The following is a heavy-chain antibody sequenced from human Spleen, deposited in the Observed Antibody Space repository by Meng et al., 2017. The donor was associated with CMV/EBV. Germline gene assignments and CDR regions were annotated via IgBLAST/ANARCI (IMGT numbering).Heavy chain of an antibody. CDR2: IRFHGSNK. D-gene: IGHD2-15*01. Sequence: GGSLRLSCAASGFTFTTYGIHWVRQAPGKGLEWVAFIRFHGSNKYYADSVRGRFTISRDDSKNTVYLQMNSLEPEDTAVYYCANRRREVASRRGYYYYGMDVWGHGTTVTVSS. V-gene: IGHV3-30*02. CDR3: ANRRREVASRRGYYYYGMDV. J-gene: IGHJ6*02. CDR1: GFTFTTYG.